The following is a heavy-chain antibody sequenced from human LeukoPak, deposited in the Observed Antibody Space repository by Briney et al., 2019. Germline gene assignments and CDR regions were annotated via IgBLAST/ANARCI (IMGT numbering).Heavy chain of an antibody. D-gene: IGHD6-13*01. CDR3: ARDSIAAAGGAFY. CDR1: GYTFTGCY. CDR2: INPHSGAT. V-gene: IGHV1-2*02. Sequence: ASVKVSCKASGYTFTGCYMHWVRQAPGQGLEWMGWINPHSGATNYAQKFQGRVTMTRDTSISTAYMELSRLRSDDTAVYYCARDSIAAAGGAFYWGQGTLVTVSS. J-gene: IGHJ4*02.